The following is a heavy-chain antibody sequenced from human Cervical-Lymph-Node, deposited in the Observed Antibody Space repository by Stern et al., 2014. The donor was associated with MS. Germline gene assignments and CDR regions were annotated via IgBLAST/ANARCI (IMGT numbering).Heavy chain of an antibody. J-gene: IGHJ6*02. D-gene: IGHD4-11*01. V-gene: IGHV1-2*06. CDR1: GYTFIDYY. CDR3: ARAYGNHNLYYFGLDV. Sequence: VQLEESGAEVRKPGASVKVSCKASGYTFIDYYMHWVRQAPGQGLEWMGRINPSAGGTNYAPEFRGRVTMTTDTSISTAYMELSRLAFDDTAVYFCARAYGNHNLYYFGLDVWGQGTTVTVSS. CDR2: INPSAGGT.